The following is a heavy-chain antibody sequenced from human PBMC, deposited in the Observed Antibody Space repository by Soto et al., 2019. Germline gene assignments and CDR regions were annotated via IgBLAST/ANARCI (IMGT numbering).Heavy chain of an antibody. CDR3: AHRVLRAVFGLVTTTAIYFDF. CDR1: GFSLTTSGVG. D-gene: IGHD3-3*01. J-gene: IGHJ4*02. V-gene: IGHV2-5*02. Sequence: QITLNESGPTVVKPTEPLTLTCTFSGFSLTTSGVGVGWVRQSPGKAPEGLAFIYWDDDKRYSTSLKSRLTLTNDTSKNLVVLTMANVDPADTATYYCAHRVLRAVFGLVTTTAIYFDFWGQGTPVVVSS. CDR2: IYWDDDK.